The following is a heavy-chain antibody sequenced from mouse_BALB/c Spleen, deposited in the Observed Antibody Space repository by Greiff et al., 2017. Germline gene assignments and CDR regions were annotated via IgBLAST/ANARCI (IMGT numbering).Heavy chain of an antibody. J-gene: IGHJ2*01. D-gene: IGHD6-5*01. Sequence: QVQLKESGPELVKPGASVKISCKASGYAFSSSWMNWVKQRPGQGLEWIGRIYPGDGDTNYNGKFKGKATLTADKSSSTAYMQLSSLTSVDSAVYFCARLSLWHYFDYWGQGTTLTVSS. CDR1: GYAFSSSW. CDR3: ARLSLWHYFDY. V-gene: IGHV1-82*01. CDR2: IYPGDGDT.